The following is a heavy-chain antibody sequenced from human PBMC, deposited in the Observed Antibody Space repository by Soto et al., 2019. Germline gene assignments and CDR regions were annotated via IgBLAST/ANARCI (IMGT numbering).Heavy chain of an antibody. CDR1: GYTFTNYA. V-gene: IGHV1-3*01. CDR2: INAGNGNT. Sequence: TSVKVSCKASGYTFTNYAMHWVRQAPGQRLEWMGWINAGNGNTKYSQKFQGRVTITRDTSASTAYMELSSLRSEDTAVYYCARSGVSIFGVVIIGFDPWGQGALVTVSS. J-gene: IGHJ5*02. CDR3: ARSGVSIFGVVIIGFDP. D-gene: IGHD3-3*01.